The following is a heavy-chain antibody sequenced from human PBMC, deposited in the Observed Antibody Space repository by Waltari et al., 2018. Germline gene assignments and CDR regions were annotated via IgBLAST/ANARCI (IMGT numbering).Heavy chain of an antibody. CDR3: ATAPFLYSSSWYGGAFDI. D-gene: IGHD6-13*01. V-gene: IGHV1-24*01. Sequence: QVQLVQSGAEVKKPGASVKVSCKVSGYTLTELSMHWVRQAPGKGLEWMGGFDPEDGETIYAQKFQGRVTMTEDKSTDTAYMELSSLRSEDTAVYYCATAPFLYSSSWYGGAFDIWGQGTMVTVSS. CDR1: GYTLTELS. CDR2: FDPEDGET. J-gene: IGHJ3*02.